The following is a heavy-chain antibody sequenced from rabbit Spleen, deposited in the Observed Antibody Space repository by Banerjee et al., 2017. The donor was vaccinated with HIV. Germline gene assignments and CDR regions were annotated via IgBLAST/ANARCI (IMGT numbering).Heavy chain of an antibody. J-gene: IGHJ4*01. V-gene: IGHV1S45*01. CDR1: GLDFSVGDV. Sequence: QQQVVESGGGLVKPGASLTLSCKASGLDFSVGDVMCWVRQAPGKGLEWIACINIVTGRAVYANWASGRFTFSKASSTTVTLQMSSLTAADTATYFCARDLTSVIGWNFNLWGPGTLVTVS. CDR2: INIVTGRA. D-gene: IGHD2-1*01. CDR3: ARDLTSVIGWNFNL.